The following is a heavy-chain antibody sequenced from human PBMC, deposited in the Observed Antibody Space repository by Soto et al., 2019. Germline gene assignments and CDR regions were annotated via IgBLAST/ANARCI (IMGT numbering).Heavy chain of an antibody. Sequence: QVQLVQSGAEVKKPGASVKVSYVASGYTFTDHYIHSVRQAPGQGLEWMGWINPHSGDTIYAQKFQGRVTLTRDTAISTAYMELSRMRSDDTAVYYCARGRTVNFYGMDVWGQGTTVTVSS. J-gene: IGHJ6*02. D-gene: IGHD4-17*01. V-gene: IGHV1-2*02. CDR2: INPHSGDT. CDR3: ARGRTVNFYGMDV. CDR1: GYTFTDHY.